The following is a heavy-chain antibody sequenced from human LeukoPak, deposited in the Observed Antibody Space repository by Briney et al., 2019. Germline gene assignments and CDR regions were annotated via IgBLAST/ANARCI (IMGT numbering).Heavy chain of an antibody. Sequence: ASVKVSCKASGYTFTGYYMHWVRQAPGQGLEWMGWINPNSGGTNYAQKFQGRVTMTRDTSISTAYMELSRLRSDDTAVYYCARDYGDYAWAFDYWGQGTQVTVSS. D-gene: IGHD4-17*01. CDR3: ARDYGDYAWAFDY. CDR2: INPNSGGT. CDR1: GYTFTGYY. J-gene: IGHJ4*02. V-gene: IGHV1-2*02.